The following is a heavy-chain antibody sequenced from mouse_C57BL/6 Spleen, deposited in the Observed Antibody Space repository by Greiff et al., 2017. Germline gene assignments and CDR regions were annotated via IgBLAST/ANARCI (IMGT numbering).Heavy chain of an antibody. D-gene: IGHD2-1*01. CDR2: ISYDGSN. V-gene: IGHV3-6*01. CDR1: GYSITSGYY. CDR3: ARAPIYYGKWHAMDY. Sequence: ESGPGLVKPSQSLSLTCSVTGYSITSGYYWNWIRQFPGNKLEWMGYISYDGSNNYNPSLNNRISITRDTFKNQFFLTLKSVTTEDTATYYCARAPIYYGKWHAMDYWGQGTSVTVSS. J-gene: IGHJ4*01.